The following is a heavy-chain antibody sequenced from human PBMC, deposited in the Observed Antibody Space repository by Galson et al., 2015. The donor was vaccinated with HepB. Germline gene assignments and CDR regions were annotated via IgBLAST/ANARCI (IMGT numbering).Heavy chain of an antibody. CDR1: GFTFSNAW. Sequence: SLRLSCAASGFTFSNAWMSWVRQAPGKGLEWVGRIKSKTDGGTTDYAAPVKGRFTISRDDSKNTLYLQMNSLKTEDTAVYYCTTDVLRSGGMDVWGQGTTVTVSS. J-gene: IGHJ6*02. CDR2: IKSKTDGGTT. V-gene: IGHV3-15*01. D-gene: IGHD2/OR15-2a*01. CDR3: TTDVLRSGGMDV.